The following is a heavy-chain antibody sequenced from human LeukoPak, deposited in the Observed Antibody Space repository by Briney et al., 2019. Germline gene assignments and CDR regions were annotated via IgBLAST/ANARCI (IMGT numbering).Heavy chain of an antibody. Sequence: SETLSLTCTVSGGSISSYYWSWIRQPPGRGLEWIGYIYYGGSTNYNPSLKSRVTISVDTSKNQFSLKLSSVTAADTAGYYCARRDTSSWYKDDAFDIWGQGTMVTVSS. CDR2: IYYGGST. V-gene: IGHV4-59*08. CDR1: GGSISSYY. D-gene: IGHD6-13*01. CDR3: ARRDTSSWYKDDAFDI. J-gene: IGHJ3*02.